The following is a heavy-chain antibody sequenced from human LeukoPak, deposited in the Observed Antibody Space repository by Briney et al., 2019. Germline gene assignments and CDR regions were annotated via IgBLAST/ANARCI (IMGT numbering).Heavy chain of an antibody. CDR2: INANTGNP. D-gene: IGHD6-13*01. CDR3: AKQVAAAGNWFDP. Sequence: ASVKVSCKASGYTFTSYAMNWVRQAPGQGLEWMGWINANTGNPTYAQGFTGRFVFSLDTSVSTAYLQISSLKAEDTAVYYCAKQVAAAGNWFDPWGQGTLVTVSS. CDR1: GYTFTSYA. J-gene: IGHJ5*02. V-gene: IGHV7-4-1*02.